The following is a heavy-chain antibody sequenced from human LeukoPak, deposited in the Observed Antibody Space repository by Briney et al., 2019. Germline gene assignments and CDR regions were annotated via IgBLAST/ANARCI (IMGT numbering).Heavy chain of an antibody. CDR2: INHSGST. CDR1: GVSFSGYY. J-gene: IGHJ5*02. Sequence: PSETLSLTCAVYGVSFSGYYWSWIRQPPGKGLEWLGEINHSGSTNYNPSLKSRVTISVDTSKNQFSLKLSSVTAADTAVYYCARGGSSSWYGWFDPWGQGTLVTVSS. V-gene: IGHV4-34*01. D-gene: IGHD6-13*01. CDR3: ARGGSSSWYGWFDP.